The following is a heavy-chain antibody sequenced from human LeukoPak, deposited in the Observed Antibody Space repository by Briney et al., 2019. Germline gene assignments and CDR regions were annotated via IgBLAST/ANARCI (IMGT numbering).Heavy chain of an antibody. Sequence: GGSLRLSCAASGFTFSSYEMNWVRQPPGKGLEWVSYISSSGSTMYYADPVKGRFTISRDNAKNSLYLQMNSLRAEDTAVYYCANVMVVGGGQGTLVTVSS. CDR3: ANVMVVG. CDR2: ISSSGSTM. D-gene: IGHD2-15*01. J-gene: IGHJ4*02. CDR1: GFTFSSYE. V-gene: IGHV3-48*03.